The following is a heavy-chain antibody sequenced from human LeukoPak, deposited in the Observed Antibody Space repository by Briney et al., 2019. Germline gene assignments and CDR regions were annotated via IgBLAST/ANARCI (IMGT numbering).Heavy chain of an antibody. CDR2: IRGNGGT. CDR1: GLSFSSFA. Sequence: PGGSLRLSCAASGLSFSSFAMSWVRQGSARGLEWVSSIRGNGGTFYADSVKGRFTLSSDSSRNTVYFQLNNLRVEDTAIYYCAKASWVSSTDAGRWGQGTLVTVSS. V-gene: IGHV3-23*01. J-gene: IGHJ4*02. D-gene: IGHD3-16*01. CDR3: AKASWVSSTDAGR.